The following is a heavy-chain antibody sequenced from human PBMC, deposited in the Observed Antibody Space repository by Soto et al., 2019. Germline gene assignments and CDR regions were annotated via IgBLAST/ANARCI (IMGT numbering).Heavy chain of an antibody. CDR1: GFTFGDYA. J-gene: IGHJ4*02. Sequence: GWSLRLSCTASGFTFGDYAMSLVRQAPGKGLEWVGFIRSKAYGGTTEYAAPVKGRFTISRDDSKSIAYLQMNSLKTEDTAVYYCTRAAVGDFEYWGQGTLVTVSS. D-gene: IGHD2-2*01. CDR3: TRAAVGDFEY. V-gene: IGHV3-49*04. CDR2: IRSKAYGGTT.